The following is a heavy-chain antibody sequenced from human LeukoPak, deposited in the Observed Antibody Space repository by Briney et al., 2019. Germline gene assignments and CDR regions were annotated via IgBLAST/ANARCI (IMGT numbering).Heavy chain of an antibody. J-gene: IGHJ3*02. CDR3: ARESPYYYDSSDAFDI. Sequence: GGSLRLSCAASGFTFSSYWMSWVRQAPGKGLEWVASIKHDGSEKYYVDSVEGRFTISRDNAKNSLYLQMNSLRAEDTAVYYCARESPYYYDSSDAFDIWGQGTMVTVSS. V-gene: IGHV3-7*03. CDR2: IKHDGSEK. D-gene: IGHD3-22*01. CDR1: GFTFSSYW.